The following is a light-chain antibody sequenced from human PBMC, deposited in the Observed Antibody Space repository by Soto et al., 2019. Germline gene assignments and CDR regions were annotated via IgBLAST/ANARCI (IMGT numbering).Light chain of an antibody. J-gene: IGKJ2*01. CDR3: QQSYSTLVT. Sequence: DIQMTQSPSSLSASVGDRVTITGRASQSISSYLNWYQQKPGKAPKLLIYAASRLQSGVPSRFSGSGSGTDFTLTISSLQPEDSATYYCQQSYSTLVTFSQGTKLEIK. CDR1: QSISSY. CDR2: AAS. V-gene: IGKV1-39*01.